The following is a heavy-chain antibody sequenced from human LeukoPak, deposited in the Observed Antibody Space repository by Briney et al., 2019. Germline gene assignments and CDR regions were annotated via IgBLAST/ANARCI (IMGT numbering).Heavy chain of an antibody. J-gene: IGHJ3*02. V-gene: IGHV3-66*04. CDR1: GFTVSSNY. CDR3: ARPGPDAFDI. Sequence: GGSPRLSCAASGFTVSSNYMSWVRQAPGKGLEWVSVIYSGGSTYYADSVKGRFTFSRDNSKNTLYLQMNSLRAEDTAVYYCARPGPDAFDIWGQGTMVTVSS. CDR2: IYSGGST.